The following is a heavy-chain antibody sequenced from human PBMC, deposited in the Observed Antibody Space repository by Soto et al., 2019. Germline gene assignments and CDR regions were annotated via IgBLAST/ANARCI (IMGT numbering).Heavy chain of an antibody. CDR1: GFTFSSYS. Sequence: EVQLVESGGGLVQPGGSLRLSCAASGFTFSSYSMNWVRQAPGKGLEWVSYISSSSSTIYYADSVKGRFTISRDNAKNSLYLQMNSLRDEDTAVYYCARPIKYCTNGVCYRADAFDIWGQGTMVTVSS. D-gene: IGHD2-8*01. J-gene: IGHJ3*02. V-gene: IGHV3-48*02. CDR3: ARPIKYCTNGVCYRADAFDI. CDR2: ISSSSSTI.